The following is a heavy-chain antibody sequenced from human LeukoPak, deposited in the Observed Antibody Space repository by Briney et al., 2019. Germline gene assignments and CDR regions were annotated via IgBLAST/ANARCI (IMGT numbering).Heavy chain of an antibody. CDR3: AKGRTGSPRSALHI. J-gene: IGHJ3*02. V-gene: IGHV1-2*04. Sequence: ASVKVSCKASGYTFTDYYIHWVRQAPGQGLEWMGWINPRTGETNYAQNFQDWVTMTGDTSIATAYMELSSLRSDDTAVYYCAKGRTGSPRSALHIWGQGTMVTVSS. CDR1: GYTFTDYY. D-gene: IGHD3/OR15-3a*01. CDR2: INPRTGET.